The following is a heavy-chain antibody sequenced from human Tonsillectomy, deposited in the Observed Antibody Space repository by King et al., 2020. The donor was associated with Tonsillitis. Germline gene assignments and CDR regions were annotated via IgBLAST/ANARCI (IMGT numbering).Heavy chain of an antibody. V-gene: IGHV3-7*03. CDR3: ARATSTSWKVPAFDI. CDR2: INQDGSEK. J-gene: IGHJ3*02. D-gene: IGHD2-2*01. Sequence: VQLVESGGGLVQPGGSLRLSCEASGFIFSIYWMNWVRRAPGKGLEWVANINQDGSEKSYVDSVKGRFTISRDNAKNSLSLQMISLRAEDTAVYYCARATSTSWKVPAFDISGQGTMLTVS. CDR1: GFIFSIYW.